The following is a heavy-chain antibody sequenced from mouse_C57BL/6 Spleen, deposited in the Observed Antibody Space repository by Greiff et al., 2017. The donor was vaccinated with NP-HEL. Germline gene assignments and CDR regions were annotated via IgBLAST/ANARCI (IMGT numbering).Heavy chain of an antibody. Sequence: EVQLQQSGPVLVKPGASVKMSCKASGYTFTDYYMNWVKQSHGKSLEWIGVINPYNGGTSYNQKFKGKATLTVDKSSSTAYMELNSLTSEDSAVYYCARSAYYYDYWGQGTTLTVSS. CDR1: GYTFTDYY. CDR2: INPYNGGT. V-gene: IGHV1-19*01. J-gene: IGHJ2*01. CDR3: ARSAYYYDY.